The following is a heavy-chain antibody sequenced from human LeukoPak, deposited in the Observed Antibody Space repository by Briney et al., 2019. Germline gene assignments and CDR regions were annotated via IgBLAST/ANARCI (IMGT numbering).Heavy chain of an antibody. CDR2: IYSGGST. V-gene: IGHV3-53*01. CDR1: GFTVSTNY. J-gene: IGHJ4*02. Sequence: GGSLRLSCAASGFTVSTNYMSWVRQAPGKGLEWVSVIYSGGSTYYADSVKGRFTISRDNSKNTVYLQMKSLRAEDTAVYYCAREDALDYGGQGTLVTVSS. CDR3: AREDALDY. D-gene: IGHD3-16*01.